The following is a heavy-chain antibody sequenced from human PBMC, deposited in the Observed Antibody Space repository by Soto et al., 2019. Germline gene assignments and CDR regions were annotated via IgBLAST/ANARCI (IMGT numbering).Heavy chain of an antibody. V-gene: IGHV4-59*01. D-gene: IGHD6-13*01. CDR3: ARTSSSWFWFDP. CDR1: GGSISSYY. CDR2: IYYTGST. J-gene: IGHJ5*02. Sequence: PSETLSLTCTVSGGSISSYYWSWIRQPPGKGLEWIGYIYYTGSTNYNPSLKSRVTISVDTSKNQFSLNLSSVTAADTTVYYCARTSSSWFWFDPWGQGTLVTVSS.